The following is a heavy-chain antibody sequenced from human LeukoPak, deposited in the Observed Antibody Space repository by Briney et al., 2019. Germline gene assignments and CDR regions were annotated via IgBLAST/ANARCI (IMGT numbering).Heavy chain of an antibody. D-gene: IGHD1-14*01. CDR2: IYPGDSDT. J-gene: IGHJ4*02. V-gene: IGHV5-51*01. Sequence: GEXLKISFKGSGCRFSSYWIGWVRQMPGKGVEWMGIIYPGDSDTTYSPSFQGQVTISADKSISSAYLQWSSLKASDTAMYYCARRTGPLYFDYWGQGTLVTVSS. CDR3: ARRTGPLYFDY. CDR1: GCRFSSYW.